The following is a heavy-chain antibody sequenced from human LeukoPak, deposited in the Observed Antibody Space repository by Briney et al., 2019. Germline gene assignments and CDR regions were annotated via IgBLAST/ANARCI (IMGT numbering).Heavy chain of an antibody. V-gene: IGHV3-7*01. CDR3: ARATALYSSSSSLFY. J-gene: IGHJ4*02. CDR2: IKQDGSEK. CDR1: GFTSIAYA. D-gene: IGHD6-6*01. Sequence: GGSLRLSCVGSGFTSIAYALTWARQAPGKGLEWVANIKQDGSEKYYVDSVKGRFTISRDNAKNSLYLQMNSLRAEDTAVYYCARATALYSSSSSLFYWGQGTLVTVSS.